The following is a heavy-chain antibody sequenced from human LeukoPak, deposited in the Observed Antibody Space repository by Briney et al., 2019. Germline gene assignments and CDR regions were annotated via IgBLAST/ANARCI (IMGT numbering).Heavy chain of an antibody. CDR1: GFTFSAYS. Sequence: GGSLRLSCTASGFTFSAYSMNWVRQAPGKGLEWLSIITSSSNFIYYADSVKGRFTVSRDNAKNSLYLRMDSLRAEDTAVYYCARRVPSQVITDYLDYWGLGALVTVSS. CDR3: ARRVPSQVITDYLDY. V-gene: IGHV3-21*05. J-gene: IGHJ4*02. CDR2: ITSSSNFI. D-gene: IGHD3-22*01.